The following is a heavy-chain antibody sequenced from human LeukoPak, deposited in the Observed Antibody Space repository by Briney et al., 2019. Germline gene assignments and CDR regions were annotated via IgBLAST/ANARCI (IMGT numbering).Heavy chain of an antibody. V-gene: IGHV4-59*01. Sequence: SETLSLTCTVSGGSISSYYWSWIRQPPGKGLEWIGYIYYSGSTNYNPSLESRVTISVDTSKNQFSLKLSSVTAADTAVYYCARDRVGSSTYYYYYYGMDVWGQGTTVTVSS. CDR3: ARDRVGSSTYYYYYYGMDV. D-gene: IGHD6-13*01. CDR2: IYYSGST. J-gene: IGHJ6*02. CDR1: GGSISSYY.